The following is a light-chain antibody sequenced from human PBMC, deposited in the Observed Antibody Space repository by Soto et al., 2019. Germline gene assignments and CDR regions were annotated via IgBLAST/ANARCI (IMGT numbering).Light chain of an antibody. CDR1: SSSIGAGYD. CDR2: GNS. Sequence: QPVLTQPPSVSGAPGQRVTISCTGSSSSIGAGYDVHWYQQLPGTAPKLLIYGNSNRPSGVPDRFSGSKSGTSASLAFTGLQAEDEADYYCQSYDSSLSAFYVFGTGTKAPS. CDR3: QSYDSSLSAFYV. J-gene: IGLJ1*01. V-gene: IGLV1-40*01.